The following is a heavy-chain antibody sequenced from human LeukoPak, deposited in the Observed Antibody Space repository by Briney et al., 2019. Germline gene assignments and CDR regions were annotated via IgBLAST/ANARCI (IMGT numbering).Heavy chain of an antibody. Sequence: GGSLRLSCAASGFTFSSYAMSWVRQAPGKGLEWVSAISGSGGSTYYADSVKGRFTISRDNSKNTQYLQMNSLRAEDTAVYYCAKASIVVVVAAFFDYWGQGTLVTVSS. D-gene: IGHD2-15*01. J-gene: IGHJ4*02. V-gene: IGHV3-23*01. CDR3: AKASIVVVVAAFFDY. CDR2: ISGSGGST. CDR1: GFTFSSYA.